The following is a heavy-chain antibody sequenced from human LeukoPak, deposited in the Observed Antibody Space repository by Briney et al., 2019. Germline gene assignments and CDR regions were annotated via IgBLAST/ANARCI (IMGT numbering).Heavy chain of an antibody. V-gene: IGHV3-7*03. CDR3: DGGTGWVSNLG. Sequence: PGGSLRLSCAASGFSFSNYWMHWVSQPPGKGLEWVANIKQDGSEKYYVDSVKGRFTISRDNAKNSLYLQMNSLRAEDTGVYYCDGGTGWVSNLGGGQGTLVIVSS. CDR2: IKQDGSEK. CDR1: GFSFSNYW. J-gene: IGHJ4*02. D-gene: IGHD6-19*01.